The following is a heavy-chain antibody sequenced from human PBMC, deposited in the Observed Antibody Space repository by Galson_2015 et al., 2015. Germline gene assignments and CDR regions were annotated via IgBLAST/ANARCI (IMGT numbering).Heavy chain of an antibody. CDR2: ISGSGGST. Sequence: SLRPSCAASGFTFSSYAMSWIRQAPGKGLEWVSAISGSGGSTYYADSVKGRFTISRDNSKDTLYLQMNSLRAEDTAVYYCAKEGKRVVTPDHYGMDVWGQGTLVTVSS. V-gene: IGHV3-23*01. J-gene: IGHJ6*02. CDR3: AKEGKRVVTPDHYGMDV. CDR1: GFTFSSYA. D-gene: IGHD4-23*01.